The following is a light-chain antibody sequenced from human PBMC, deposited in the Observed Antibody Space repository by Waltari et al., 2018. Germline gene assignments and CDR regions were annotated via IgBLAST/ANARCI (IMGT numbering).Light chain of an antibody. V-gene: IGKV3-20*01. J-gene: IGKJ1*01. CDR2: GAS. CDR3: QHYVRLPAT. Sequence: EIVLTQSPGPLSLSPGARATLSCRASQSVSRTLAWYQQKPGQAPKLLIYGASIRATGIPDRFTGSGSGTDFSLTISSLEPEDFAIYFCQHYVRLPATFGQGTKVEIK. CDR1: QSVSRT.